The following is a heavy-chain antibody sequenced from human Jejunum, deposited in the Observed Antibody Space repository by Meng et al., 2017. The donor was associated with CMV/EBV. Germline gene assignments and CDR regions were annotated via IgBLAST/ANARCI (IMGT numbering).Heavy chain of an antibody. J-gene: IGHJ4*02. Sequence: DSLTTYGMSWVGQARGQGLEWMGWINTDTSNPTYAKGFRGRFVFSLDTSVSTAYLQINSLEAADTAVYYCARPSGFCSGGHCYPDYWGQGTLVTVSS. CDR2: INTDTSNP. V-gene: IGHV7-4-1*02. CDR1: DSLTTYG. CDR3: ARPSGFCSGGHCYPDY. D-gene: IGHD2-15*01.